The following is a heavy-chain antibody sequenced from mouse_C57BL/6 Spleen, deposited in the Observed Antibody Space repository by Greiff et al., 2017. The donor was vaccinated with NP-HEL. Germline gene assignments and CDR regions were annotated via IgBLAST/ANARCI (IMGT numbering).Heavy chain of an antibody. CDR2: INPSTGGT. CDR1: GYSFTGYY. V-gene: IGHV1-42*01. J-gene: IGHJ4*01. CDR3: AREEITTVEDAMDY. Sequence: EVQLQESGPELVKPGASVKISCKASGYSFTGYYMNWVKQSPEKSLEWIGEINPSTGGTTYNQKFKAKATLTVDKSSSTAYMQLKSLTSEDSAVYYCAREEITTVEDAMDYWGQGTSVTVSS. D-gene: IGHD1-1*01.